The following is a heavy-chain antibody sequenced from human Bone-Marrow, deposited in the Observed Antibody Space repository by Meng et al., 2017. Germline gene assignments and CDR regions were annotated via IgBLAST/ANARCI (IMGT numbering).Heavy chain of an antibody. CDR1: GFTVSDHY. D-gene: IGHD6-13*01. CDR2: IYTGGDDS. CDR3: ARSGSSWYQLDY. Sequence: EVQLGETGGGSIQPGGSLRLSCAASGFTVSDHYMNWVRQAPGKGLEWVSVIYTGGDDSYYADFVKGRFTISRDRSKNTLYLQMNSLRVEDTGVYYCARSGSSWYQLDYWGQGTLVTVSS. J-gene: IGHJ4*02. V-gene: IGHV3-53*02.